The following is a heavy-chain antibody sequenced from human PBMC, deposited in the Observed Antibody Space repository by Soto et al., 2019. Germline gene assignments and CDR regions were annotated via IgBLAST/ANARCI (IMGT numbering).Heavy chain of an antibody. CDR3: TTGVSSGWYAFDY. D-gene: IGHD6-19*01. J-gene: IGHJ4*02. CDR2: IKSKTDGGTT. V-gene: IGHV3-15*01. CDR1: GFTFSNAW. Sequence: GGSLRLSCAASGFTFSNAWMSWVRQAPGKGLEWVGRIKSKTDGGTTDYAAPVKGRFTISRDDSKNTLYLQMNSLKTEDTAVYYCTTGVSSGWYAFDYWGQGTLVTVSS.